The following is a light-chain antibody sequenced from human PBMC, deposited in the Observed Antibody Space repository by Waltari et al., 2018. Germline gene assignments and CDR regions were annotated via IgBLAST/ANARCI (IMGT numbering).Light chain of an antibody. J-gene: IGLJ3*02. Sequence: SALTQPRSVSGSPGQSVTISCTGTTNDLGSYNYVSWYQQHPGKAPKRILLDVTNRPSGFPDRLSGSKSGNTASLTSSGLRAEDEAEYYCCSYAGSYTWVFGGGTKLTVV. CDR1: TNDLGSYNY. CDR3: CSYAGSYTWV. V-gene: IGLV2-11*01. CDR2: DVT.